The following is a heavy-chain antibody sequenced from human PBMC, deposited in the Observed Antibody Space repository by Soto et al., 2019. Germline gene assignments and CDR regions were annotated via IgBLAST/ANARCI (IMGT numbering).Heavy chain of an antibody. CDR2: ISAYNGNT. J-gene: IGHJ6*02. V-gene: IGHV1-18*01. D-gene: IGHD1-26*01. Sequence: QVQLVQSGAEVKKPGASVKVSCKASGYTFTSYGISWVRQAPGQGLEWMGWISAYNGNTNYAQKLQGRVTMTTDTSTSTAYMELRSRRSEDTAVYYCARDSGSYYYYYGMNVWGQGTTVTVSS. CDR1: GYTFTSYG. CDR3: ARDSGSYYYYYGMNV.